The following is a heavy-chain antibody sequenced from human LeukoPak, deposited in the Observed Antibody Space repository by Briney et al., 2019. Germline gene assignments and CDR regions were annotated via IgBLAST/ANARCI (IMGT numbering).Heavy chain of an antibody. V-gene: IGHV3-48*03. D-gene: IGHD1-26*01. J-gene: IGHJ4*02. CDR2: ISSSSTTI. Sequence: GGSLRLSCAASGFSFISYEMSWVRQAPGKGLEWVSYISSSSTTIYYADSVKGRFTISRDNAKNSLYLQMNSLRAEDTAVYYCAKDRWGNGAWVVGAEGFDYWGQGTLVTVSS. CDR1: GFSFISYE. CDR3: AKDRWGNGAWVVGAEGFDY.